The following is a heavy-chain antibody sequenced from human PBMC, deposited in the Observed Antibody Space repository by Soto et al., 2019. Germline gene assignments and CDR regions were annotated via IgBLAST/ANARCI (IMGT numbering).Heavy chain of an antibody. V-gene: IGHV3-15*01. CDR3: TTGLGMVADAFDI. D-gene: IGHD2-15*01. CDR2: IKSKTDGGTT. Sequence: GGSLRLSCAASGFTFSNAWMSWVRQAPGKGLEWVGRIKSKTDGGTTDYAAPVKGRFTISRDDSKNTLYLQMNSLKTEDTAVDYCTTGLGMVADAFDIWGQGTMVTVSS. CDR1: GFTFSNAW. J-gene: IGHJ3*02.